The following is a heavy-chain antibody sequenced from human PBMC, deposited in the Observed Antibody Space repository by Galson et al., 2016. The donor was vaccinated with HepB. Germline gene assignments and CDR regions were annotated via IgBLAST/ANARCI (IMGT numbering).Heavy chain of an antibody. J-gene: IGHJ2*01. CDR3: SRVAMAVAGNWYFDL. D-gene: IGHD6-19*01. V-gene: IGHV3-49*03. CDR2: IRSKDYGATT. CDR1: GFTFADHP. Sequence: SLRLSCATSGFTFADHPVSWFRQAPGKGLVWVGFIRSKDYGATTAYAASVQGRFTISRDESEITAYLQMNGLNSEDTAIYYCSRVAMAVAGNWYFDLWGRGALVTVSS.